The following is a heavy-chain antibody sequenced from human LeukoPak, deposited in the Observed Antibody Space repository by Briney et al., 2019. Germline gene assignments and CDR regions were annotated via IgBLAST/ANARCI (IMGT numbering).Heavy chain of an antibody. J-gene: IGHJ4*02. CDR2: VGSYNGNT. V-gene: IGHV1-18*01. Sequence: GASVKVSCKASGYTSNRYGISWVRQAPGQGLEWMGWVGSYNGNTNYAQKLQGRVTMTTDTSTSTAYMELRSLKSDDTAVYYCATEIGGYDRDYWGQGTLVTVSS. CDR1: GYTSNRYG. D-gene: IGHD5-12*01. CDR3: ATEIGGYDRDY.